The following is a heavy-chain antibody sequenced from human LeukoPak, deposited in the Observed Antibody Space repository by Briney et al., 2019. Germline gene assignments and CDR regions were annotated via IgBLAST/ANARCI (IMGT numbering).Heavy chain of an antibody. D-gene: IGHD7-27*01. J-gene: IGHJ5*02. V-gene: IGHV4-4*07. Sequence: SETLSLTCTVSGGSISGYYWSWIRQPAGKGLEWIGRVYTSGSTNYNPSLKSRVTMSRDTSKNQFSLNLSSVTAADTAVYYCVKSTSGRWGYNCFDRWLQGTLVTVCS. CDR2: VYTSGST. CDR1: GGSISGYY. CDR3: VKSTSGRWGYNCFDR.